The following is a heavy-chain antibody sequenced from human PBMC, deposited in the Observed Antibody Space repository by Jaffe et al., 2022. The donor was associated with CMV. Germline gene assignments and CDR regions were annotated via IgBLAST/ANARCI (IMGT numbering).Heavy chain of an antibody. V-gene: IGHV3-21*01. J-gene: IGHJ5*02. Sequence: EVQLVESGGGLVKPGGSLRLSCAASGFTFSSYSMNWVRQAPGKGLEWVSSISSSSSYIYYADSVKGRFTISRDNAKNSLYLQMNSLRAEDTAVYYCARVPFTTGDLNGWFDPWGQGTLVTVSS. CDR2: ISSSSSYI. CDR1: GFTFSSYS. D-gene: IGHD4-17*01. CDR3: ARVPFTTGDLNGWFDP.